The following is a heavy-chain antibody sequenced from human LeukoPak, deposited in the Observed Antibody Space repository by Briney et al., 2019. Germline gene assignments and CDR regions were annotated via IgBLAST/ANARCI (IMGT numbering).Heavy chain of an antibody. CDR1: GGSISSGGYY. V-gene: IGHV4-31*03. D-gene: IGHD5-12*01. Sequence: SETLSLTCTVSGGSISSGGYYWSWIRQHPGKGLEWIGYIYYSGSTYDNPSLKSRVTLSVDTSKTQFSLKLSSVTAADTAVYYCARGTREVATIGSLDYWGQGTLVTVSS. J-gene: IGHJ4*02. CDR2: IYYSGST. CDR3: ARGTREVATIGSLDY.